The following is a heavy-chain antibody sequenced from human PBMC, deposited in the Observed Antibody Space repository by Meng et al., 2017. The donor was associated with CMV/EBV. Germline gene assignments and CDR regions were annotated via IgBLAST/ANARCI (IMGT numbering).Heavy chain of an antibody. CDR1: GFTFSSYS. J-gene: IGHJ4*02. CDR2: ISSSSSYI. CDR3: ARWYCSTTSCLFDY. D-gene: IGHD2-2*01. Sequence: GESLKISCAASGFTFSSYSMNWVRQAPGKGLEWVSSISSSSSYIYYADSVKGRFTISRDNAKNSLYLQMNSLRAEDTAVYYCARWYCSTTSCLFDYWGQGALVTVSS. V-gene: IGHV3-21*01.